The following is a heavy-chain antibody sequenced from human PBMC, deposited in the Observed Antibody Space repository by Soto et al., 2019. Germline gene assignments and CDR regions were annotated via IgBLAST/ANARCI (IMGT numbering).Heavy chain of an antibody. Sequence: ASVKVSCKASGYSFTKYDIHWVRQAPGQGLEWVGCVSVGNEDGESSQKFQDRVSITRDTAASTAYMELSSLRSEDTAVYYCATQSPDYAKRDFDYWGQGTLVTVSS. CDR1: GYSFTKYD. V-gene: IGHV1-3*01. CDR2: VSVGNEDG. J-gene: IGHJ4*02. CDR3: ATQSPDYAKRDFDY. D-gene: IGHD4-17*01.